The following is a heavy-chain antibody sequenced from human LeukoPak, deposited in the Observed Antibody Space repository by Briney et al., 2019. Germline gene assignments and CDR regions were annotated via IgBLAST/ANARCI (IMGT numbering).Heavy chain of an antibody. Sequence: GESLKISCKGSGYRFTSYWIGWVRQMPGKGLEWMGIIYPGDSETRYSPSFQGQVTISADESISTAYLQWSSLKASDTAMYYCARTSRYCSGGSCYSDYYYGMDVWGQGTTVTVSS. J-gene: IGHJ6*02. CDR2: IYPGDSET. V-gene: IGHV5-51*01. D-gene: IGHD2-15*01. CDR1: GYRFTSYW. CDR3: ARTSRYCSGGSCYSDYYYGMDV.